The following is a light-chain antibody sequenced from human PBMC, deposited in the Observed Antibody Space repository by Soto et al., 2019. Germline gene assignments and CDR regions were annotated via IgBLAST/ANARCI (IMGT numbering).Light chain of an antibody. J-gene: IGKJ1*01. CDR1: QSISSF. CDR2: AAS. Sequence: IQMTQSPSSLSASVGDRVTITCRASQSISSFLSWYQQKPGQAPKLLIYAASSLQSGVPSRFSGSGSGTDFTLTISSLQPEDFATYYCQQSYSTPQTFGQGTKVEIK. V-gene: IGKV1-39*01. CDR3: QQSYSTPQT.